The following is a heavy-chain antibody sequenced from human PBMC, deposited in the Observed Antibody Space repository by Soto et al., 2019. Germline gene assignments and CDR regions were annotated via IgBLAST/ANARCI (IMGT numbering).Heavy chain of an antibody. J-gene: IGHJ4*02. CDR1: GFTFSSYA. Sequence: GGSLRLSCAASGFTFSSYAMSWVRQAPGKGLEWVSAISGSGGSTYYADSVKGRFTISRDNSKNTLYLQMNSLRAEDTAVYYCAKDRPGLGYCSSTSCYGFDYWGQGTLVTVS. CDR3: AKDRPGLGYCSSTSCYGFDY. CDR2: ISGSGGST. V-gene: IGHV3-23*01. D-gene: IGHD2-2*01.